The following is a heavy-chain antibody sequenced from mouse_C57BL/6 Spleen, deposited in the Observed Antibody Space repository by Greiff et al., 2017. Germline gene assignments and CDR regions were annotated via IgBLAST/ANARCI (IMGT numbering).Heavy chain of an antibody. CDR3: ARLYGSSYDYAMDY. Sequence: QVQLQQSGPELVKPGASVKISCKASGYAFSSSWMNWVKQRPGKGLEWIGRIYPGDGDTNYNGKFKGKATLTADKSSSTAYMQLSSLTSEDSAVYFCARLYGSSYDYAMDYWGQGTSVTVSS. V-gene: IGHV1-82*01. D-gene: IGHD1-1*01. CDR1: GYAFSSSW. CDR2: IYPGDGDT. J-gene: IGHJ4*01.